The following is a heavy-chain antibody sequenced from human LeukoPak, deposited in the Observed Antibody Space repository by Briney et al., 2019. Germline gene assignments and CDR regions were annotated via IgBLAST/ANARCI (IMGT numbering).Heavy chain of an antibody. CDR2: ISVSGGST. D-gene: IGHD3-9*01. V-gene: IGHV3-23*01. CDR1: GFTFSSYG. J-gene: IGHJ6*03. CDR3: XXXYSSPGFYSRDYYYMDV. Sequence: GGSLRLSCAASGFTFSSYGMTWVRQAPGKGLEWASTISVSGGSTYYADSVRGRFTISRDNSKNTLYLQMNSLRAEDTAVYYXXXXYSSPGFYSRDYYYMDVWGKGTTVTISS.